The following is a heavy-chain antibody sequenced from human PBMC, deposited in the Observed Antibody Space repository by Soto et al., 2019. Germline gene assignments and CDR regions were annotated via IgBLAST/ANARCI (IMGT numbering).Heavy chain of an antibody. CDR3: ARAQVTMGPTTLTT. D-gene: IGHD1-1*01. Sequence: QVQLGQFGVEVKKPGASLKVSGKAPGYTFPSYGISGVRQPPGQGLEGRGWISAYNGNTNYAQKLQGRVTMTTDTSTSTAYMELRSLRSDDTAVYYCARAQVTMGPTTLTTWGQGTLVTVSS. CDR2: ISAYNGNT. CDR1: GYTFPSYG. V-gene: IGHV1-18*01. J-gene: IGHJ5*02.